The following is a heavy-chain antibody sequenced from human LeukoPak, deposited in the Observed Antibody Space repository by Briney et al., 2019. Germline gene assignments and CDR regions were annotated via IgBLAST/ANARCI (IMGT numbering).Heavy chain of an antibody. CDR3: AREGGIVGATIIN. J-gene: IGHJ4*02. CDR1: GGTFSSYA. D-gene: IGHD1-26*01. Sequence: SVKVSCKASGGTFSSYAISWVRQAPGQGLEWMGEIIPIFGTANYAQKFQGRVTITADESTSTAYMELSSLRSEDTAVYYCAREGGIVGATIINWGQGTLVTVSS. CDR2: IIPIFGTA. V-gene: IGHV1-69*13.